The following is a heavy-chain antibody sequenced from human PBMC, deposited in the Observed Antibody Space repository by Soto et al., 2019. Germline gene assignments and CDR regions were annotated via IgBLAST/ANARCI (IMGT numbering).Heavy chain of an antibody. CDR3: ARGDSTGSPTGWFDP. V-gene: IGHV1-18*04. CDR1: GYTFTRYS. J-gene: IGHJ5*02. CDR2: ISNYNGDT. D-gene: IGHD6-19*01. Sequence: QVQLVQSGAEVKKPGASVQVSCKAYGYTFTRYSINWVRQAPGQGLEWLGWISNYNGDTKYAQKFQGRVTLTTDTSTTTTYMDLRSLTSDDTAVYLCARGDSTGSPTGWFDPWGQGTLVTVSS.